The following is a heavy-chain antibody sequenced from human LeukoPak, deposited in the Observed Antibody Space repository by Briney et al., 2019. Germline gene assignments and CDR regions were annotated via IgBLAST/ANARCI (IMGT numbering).Heavy chain of an antibody. CDR3: ARESTMVRGALDY. J-gene: IGHJ4*02. Sequence: GESLRLSCAASGFTFSSYSMNWSRQPPGKGRNGSSSISSSSSYIYYADSVKGRFTISRDNAKNSLYLQMNSLRAEDTAVYYCARESTMVRGALDYWGQGTLVTVSS. CDR1: GFTFSSYS. V-gene: IGHV3-21*01. CDR2: ISSSSSYI. D-gene: IGHD3-10*01.